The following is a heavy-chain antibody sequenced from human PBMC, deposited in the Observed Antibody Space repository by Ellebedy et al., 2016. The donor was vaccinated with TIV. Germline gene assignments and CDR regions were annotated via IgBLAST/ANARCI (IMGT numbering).Heavy chain of an antibody. J-gene: IGHJ6*02. D-gene: IGHD3-10*01. CDR2: ISSSSSYI. CDR3: AREWFGEIHVYYGMDV. V-gene: IGHV3-21*01. CDR1: GFTFSSYS. Sequence: GESLKISCAASGFTFSSYSMNWVRQAPGKGLEWASSISSSSSYIYYADSVKGRFTISRDNAKNSLYLQMNSLRAEDTAVYYCAREWFGEIHVYYGMDVWGQGTTVTVSS.